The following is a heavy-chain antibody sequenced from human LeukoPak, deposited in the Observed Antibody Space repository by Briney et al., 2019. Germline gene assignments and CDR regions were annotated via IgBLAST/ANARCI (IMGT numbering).Heavy chain of an antibody. J-gene: IGHJ4*02. CDR1: GFTFSSYL. CDR3: ARVKTPGFWSGRYFDC. D-gene: IGHD3-3*01. Sequence: GGSLRLSCAASGFTFSSYLMHWVRQAPGKGLVWVSRINSDGSSIDYADSVKGRFTISRDNAKNTLYLQMNSLRAEDTAVYYCARVKTPGFWSGRYFDCWGQGTLVTVSS. V-gene: IGHV3-74*01. CDR2: INSDGSSI.